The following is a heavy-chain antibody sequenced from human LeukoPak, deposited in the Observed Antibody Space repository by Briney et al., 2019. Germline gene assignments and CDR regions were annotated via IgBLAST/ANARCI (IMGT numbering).Heavy chain of an antibody. V-gene: IGHV4-30-4*08. CDR2: IYYSGST. Sequence: SETLSLTCTVSGGSIRSSYYYRGWIRQPPGKGLEWIGYIYYSGSTYYNPSLKSRVTISVDTSKNQFSLKLSSVTAADTAVYYCARVRIRDQLPDYWGQGTLVTVSS. J-gene: IGHJ4*02. CDR3: ARVRIRDQLPDY. D-gene: IGHD2-2*01. CDR1: GGSIRSSYYY.